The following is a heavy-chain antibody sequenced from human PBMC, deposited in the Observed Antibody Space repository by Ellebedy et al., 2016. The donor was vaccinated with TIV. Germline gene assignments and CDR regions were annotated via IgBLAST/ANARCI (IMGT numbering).Heavy chain of an antibody. D-gene: IGHD2/OR15-2a*01. CDR3: VKTMGQIDLDY. J-gene: IGHJ4*02. CDR1: GFTFSGFA. Sequence: GESLKISCAASGFTFSGFAMSWVRQAPGKGLEWVSTIRDTGGSTYYADSVKGRFTISRDNSKNMVYLQMNSLRAEDAALYYCVKTMGQIDLDYWGQGTLVTVSS. CDR2: IRDTGGST. V-gene: IGHV3-23*01.